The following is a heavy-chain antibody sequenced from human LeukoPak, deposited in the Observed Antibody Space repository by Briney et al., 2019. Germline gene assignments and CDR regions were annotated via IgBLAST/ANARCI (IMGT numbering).Heavy chain of an antibody. J-gene: IGHJ4*02. V-gene: IGHV3-30*03. CDR1: GFTFSSYG. CDR3: SWGFDY. Sequence: GGSLRLSCAASGFTFSSYGMHWVRQAPGKGLEWVAVISYDGSNKYYADSVKGRFTIYRDNSKNTLYLQMNSLRAEDTAVYYCSWGFDYWGQGTLVTVSS. D-gene: IGHD7-27*01. CDR2: ISYDGSNK.